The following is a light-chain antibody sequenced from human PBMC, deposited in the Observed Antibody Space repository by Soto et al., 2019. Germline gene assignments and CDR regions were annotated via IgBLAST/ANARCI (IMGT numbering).Light chain of an antibody. Sequence: DIQMTQSPSSLSASVGDRVPITCRASQSISSYLNWYQQKPGKAPKLLIYAASSLQSGVPSRFSGSGSGTDFTLTICSLQPEDFATYYCQQSYSTLGTFGQGTKVEIK. CDR2: AAS. CDR3: QQSYSTLGT. V-gene: IGKV1-39*01. J-gene: IGKJ1*01. CDR1: QSISSY.